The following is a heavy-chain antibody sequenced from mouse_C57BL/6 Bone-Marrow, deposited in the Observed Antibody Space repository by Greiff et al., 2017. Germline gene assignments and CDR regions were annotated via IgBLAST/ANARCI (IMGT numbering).Heavy chain of an antibody. Sequence: QVQLQQSGAELVRPGTSVKVSCKASGYAFTNYLIEWVKQRPGQGLEWIGVINPGSGGTNYNEKFKGKATLTADKSSSTAYMQLSSLTSEDSAVYICARNGYYDYWGQGTTLTVSS. CDR2: INPGSGGT. J-gene: IGHJ2*01. CDR1: GYAFTNYL. V-gene: IGHV1-54*01. CDR3: ARNGYYDY. D-gene: IGHD2-3*01.